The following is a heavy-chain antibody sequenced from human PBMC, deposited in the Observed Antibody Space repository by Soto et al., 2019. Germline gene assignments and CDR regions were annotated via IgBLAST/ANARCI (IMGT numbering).Heavy chain of an antibody. D-gene: IGHD6-19*01. V-gene: IGHV1-8*01. Sequence: QVQLVQSGAEVKKPGASVKVSCKASGYTFTSYDIIWVRQATGQGLEWMGWMNPSTGNTDSAEKFQGRITMTRNTSISTVYMEVSSLNFEDTVVYYCARGRIIVAGGFDPWGQGTLVTVSS. CDR2: MNPSTGNT. J-gene: IGHJ5*02. CDR1: GYTFTSYD. CDR3: ARGRIIVAGGFDP.